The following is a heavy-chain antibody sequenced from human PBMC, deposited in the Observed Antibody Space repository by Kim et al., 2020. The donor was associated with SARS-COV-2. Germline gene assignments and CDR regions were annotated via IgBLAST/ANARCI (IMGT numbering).Heavy chain of an antibody. Sequence: GGSLRLSCAASGFTFRDYYMSWIRQAPGKGLEWVSYISSSGATIYYADSVKGRLTISRDNAKYSLFLQMDSLRAEDTAVYYCARGGWREPNDSWGRGTLVTVSS. D-gene: IGHD3-10*01. CDR1: GFTFRDYY. V-gene: IGHV3-11*01. CDR3: ARGGWREPNDS. CDR2: ISSSGATI. J-gene: IGHJ4*02.